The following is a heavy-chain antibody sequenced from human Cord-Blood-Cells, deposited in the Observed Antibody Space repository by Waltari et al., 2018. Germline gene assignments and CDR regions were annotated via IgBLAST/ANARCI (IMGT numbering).Heavy chain of an antibody. J-gene: IGHJ4*02. Sequence: QVQLQESGPGLVKPSETLSLTCAVSGYSISSGYYWGSIRQPPGKGLEWIGSIYHSGSTYYNPSLKSRVTISVDTSKNQFSLKLSSVTAADTAVYYCASGQWELRVYDYWGQGTLVTVSS. CDR3: ASGQWELRVYDY. CDR1: GYSISSGYY. CDR2: IYHSGST. V-gene: IGHV4-38-2*01. D-gene: IGHD1-26*01.